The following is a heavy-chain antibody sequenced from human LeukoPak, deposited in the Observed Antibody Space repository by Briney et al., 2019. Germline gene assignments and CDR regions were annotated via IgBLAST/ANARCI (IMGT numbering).Heavy chain of an antibody. D-gene: IGHD3-3*01. V-gene: IGHV1-24*01. Sequence: ASVKVSCKVSGYTLTELSMHWVRQAHGKGLEWMGGFDPEDGETIYAQKFQGRVTMTEDTSTDTAYMELSSLRSEDTAVYYCATEIYDFWSGYPHWFDPWGQGTLVTVSS. CDR1: GYTLTELS. CDR3: ATEIYDFWSGYPHWFDP. J-gene: IGHJ5*02. CDR2: FDPEDGET.